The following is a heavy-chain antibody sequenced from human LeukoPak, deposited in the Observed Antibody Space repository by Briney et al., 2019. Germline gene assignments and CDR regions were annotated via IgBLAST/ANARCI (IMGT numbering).Heavy chain of an antibody. CDR3: ARDHYYDSSGYYGGY. CDR2: IIPIFGIA. D-gene: IGHD3-22*01. CDR1: GGTFSSYA. Sequence: ASVKVSCKASGGTFSSYAISWVRQAPEQGLEWMGRIIPIFGIANYAQKFQGRVTITADKSTSTAYMELSSLRSEDTAVYYCARDHYYDSSGYYGGYWGQGTLVTVSS. J-gene: IGHJ4*02. V-gene: IGHV1-69*04.